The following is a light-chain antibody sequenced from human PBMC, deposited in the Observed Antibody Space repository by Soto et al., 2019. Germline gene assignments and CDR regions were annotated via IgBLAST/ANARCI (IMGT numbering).Light chain of an antibody. Sequence: EIVLTQSPGTLSLSPGERATVSCRASQIVTSSYLAWYQQKPGQAPRLLIYGASSWATGIPDRFSGSGSGTDFTLTISRLEPEDFAVYYCQQYGRSPAFGGGTKVEIK. CDR1: QIVTSSY. CDR3: QQYGRSPA. CDR2: GAS. J-gene: IGKJ4*01. V-gene: IGKV3-20*01.